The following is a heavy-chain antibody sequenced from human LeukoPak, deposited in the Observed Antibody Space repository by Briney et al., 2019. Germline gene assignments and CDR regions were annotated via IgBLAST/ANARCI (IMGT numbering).Heavy chain of an antibody. CDR3: ARRVRYYDFWSGYPDAFDI. Sequence: GESLKISCKGSGYSFTSYWIGWVRQMPGKGLEWMGIIYPGDSDTTYSPSFQGQVTISADKSISTAYLQWSSLKASDTAMCYCARRVRYYDFWSGYPDAFDIWGQGTMVTVSA. D-gene: IGHD3-3*01. CDR1: GYSFTSYW. J-gene: IGHJ3*02. CDR2: IYPGDSDT. V-gene: IGHV5-51*01.